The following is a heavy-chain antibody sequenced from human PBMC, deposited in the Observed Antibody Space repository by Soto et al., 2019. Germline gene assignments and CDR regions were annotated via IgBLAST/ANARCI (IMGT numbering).Heavy chain of an antibody. Sequence: QVQLQQWGAGLLKPSETLSLTCAVYGGSFSGYYWSWIRQPPGKGLEWIGEINHSGSTNYNPSLKSRVTISVDTSKNQSSLKLSSVTAADTAVYYCARKDGYYTGYYYYYYMDVWGKGTTVTVSS. CDR2: INHSGST. J-gene: IGHJ6*03. D-gene: IGHD3-3*01. CDR3: ARKDGYYTGYYYYYYMDV. V-gene: IGHV4-34*01. CDR1: GGSFSGYY.